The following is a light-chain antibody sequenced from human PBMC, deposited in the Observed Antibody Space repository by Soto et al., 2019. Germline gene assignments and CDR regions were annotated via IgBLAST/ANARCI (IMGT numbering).Light chain of an antibody. CDR1: SSDVGSYNL. J-gene: IGLJ2*01. Sequence: QSALTQPASVSGSPGQSITISCTGTSSDVGSYNLVSWYQQHPGKAPKLMIYEGSKRPSGVSNRFSGSKSGNTASLTISGLQAKDEADYYCCSYAGGDVVFGGGTQLTVL. CDR2: EGS. V-gene: IGLV2-23*01. CDR3: CSYAGGDVV.